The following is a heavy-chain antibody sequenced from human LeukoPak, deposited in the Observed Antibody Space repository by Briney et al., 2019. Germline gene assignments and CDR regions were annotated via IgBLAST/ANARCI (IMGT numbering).Heavy chain of an antibody. Sequence: SETLSLTCTVSGGSISSYYWSWIRQPPGKGLEWIGYIYYSGSTNYNPSLKSRVTISVDTSKNQFSLKMSSVTAADTAVYYCARGGVLRYIDLLPPNYYYYGMDVWGQGTTVTVSS. D-gene: IGHD3-9*01. CDR3: ARGGVLRYIDLLPPNYYYYGMDV. CDR1: GGSISSYY. V-gene: IGHV4-59*01. CDR2: IYYSGST. J-gene: IGHJ6*02.